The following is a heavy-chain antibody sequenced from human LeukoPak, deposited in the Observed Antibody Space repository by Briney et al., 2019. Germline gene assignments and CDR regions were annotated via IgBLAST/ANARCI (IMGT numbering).Heavy chain of an antibody. V-gene: IGHV3-30*18. CDR2: ILYDGSNK. D-gene: IGHD5-18*01. CDR3: AKTLTAMVTGGDFDY. J-gene: IGHJ4*02. CDR1: GFTFSSYG. Sequence: PGGSLRLSCAASGFTFSSYGMHWVRQAPGKGLEWVAVILYDGSNKYYADSVKGRFTISRDNSKNTLYLQMNSLRAEDTAVYYCAKTLTAMVTGGDFDYWGQGTLVTVSS.